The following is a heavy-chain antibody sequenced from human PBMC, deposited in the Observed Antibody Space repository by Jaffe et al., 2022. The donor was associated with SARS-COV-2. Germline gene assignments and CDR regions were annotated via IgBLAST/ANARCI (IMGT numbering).Heavy chain of an antibody. CDR2: ITGSNT. D-gene: IGHD2-15*01. Sequence: EVQLLESGGGLVQPGGSLRLSCAASGFTFSTYAMSWVRQAPGKGLEWVSTITGSNTYYADSVKGRFTISRDTSKNTVYLQMNSLRAEDRAVYYCAKGFSDAHCSGDSCYAHFDYWGQGTLVTVSS. CDR3: AKGFSDAHCSGDSCYAHFDY. J-gene: IGHJ4*02. V-gene: IGHV3-23*01. CDR1: GFTFSTYA.